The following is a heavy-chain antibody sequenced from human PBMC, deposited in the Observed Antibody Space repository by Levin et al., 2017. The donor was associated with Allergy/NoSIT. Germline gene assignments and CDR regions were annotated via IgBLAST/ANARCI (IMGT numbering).Heavy chain of an antibody. CDR1: GFTFSSYG. CDR2: ISYDGSNT. D-gene: IGHD1-14*01. V-gene: IGHV3-30*18. J-gene: IGHJ4*02. CDR3: AKGLTGYFFDY. Sequence: GGSLRLSCAASGFTFSSYGMHWVRQAPGKGLEWVALISYDGSNTYYAGSVRGRFTISRDNSKNTLYLQMNSLRAEDTAVYYCAKGLTGYFFDYWGQGTLVTVSS.